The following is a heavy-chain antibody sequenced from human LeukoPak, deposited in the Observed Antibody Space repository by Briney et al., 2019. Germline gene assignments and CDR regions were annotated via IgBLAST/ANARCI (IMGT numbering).Heavy chain of an antibody. V-gene: IGHV4-34*01. Sequence: SETLSLTCAVFGGSFSGYYWSWIRQPPGKGLEWIGEINHSGSTNYNPSLKSRVTITVDTSKNQFSLKLSSVTAADTAVYYCARGWVSYVFDYWGQGTLVTVSS. CDR1: GGSFSGYY. CDR2: INHSGST. J-gene: IGHJ4*02. D-gene: IGHD1-26*01. CDR3: ARGWVSYVFDY.